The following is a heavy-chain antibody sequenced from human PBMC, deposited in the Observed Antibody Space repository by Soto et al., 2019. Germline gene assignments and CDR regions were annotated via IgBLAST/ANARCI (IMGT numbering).Heavy chain of an antibody. Sequence: GGSLRLSCSASGFTFSDENMSWVRQVPGKGLEWVSGISGGGSYLFYADSVQGRFSISRDNAKNSLFLEMNSLRVEDTAVYYCARDSDCHSTSCFFPPHVWGQGTTVTASS. J-gene: IGHJ6*02. CDR2: ISGGGSYL. CDR1: GFTFSDEN. D-gene: IGHD2-21*01. CDR3: ARDSDCHSTSCFFPPHV. V-gene: IGHV3-21*06.